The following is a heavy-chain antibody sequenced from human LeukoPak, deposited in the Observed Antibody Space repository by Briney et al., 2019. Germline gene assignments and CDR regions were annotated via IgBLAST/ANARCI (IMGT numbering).Heavy chain of an antibody. Sequence: GGSLRLSCAASGFTFSSYAMGWVRQAPGKGLEWVSAISGSGGSTYYADSVKGRFTISRDNSKNTLYLQMNSLRAEDTAVYYCARDKEYYYDSSGYFDYWGQGTLVTVSS. CDR1: GFTFSSYA. D-gene: IGHD3-22*01. J-gene: IGHJ4*02. CDR2: ISGSGGST. CDR3: ARDKEYYYDSSGYFDY. V-gene: IGHV3-23*01.